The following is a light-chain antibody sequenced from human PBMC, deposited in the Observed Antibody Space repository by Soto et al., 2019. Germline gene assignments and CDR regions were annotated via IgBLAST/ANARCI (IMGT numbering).Light chain of an antibody. Sequence: QSALTQPASVSGSPGQSITVSCTGTSSDVGGFPYVSWYQHYPGNAPKLIIYKVRNRPSGVFNRFSGSKSGNTASLTISGLQAEDEADYYCSSYTTSSTWVFGGGTKLTVL. CDR3: SSYTTSSTWV. V-gene: IGLV2-14*01. CDR2: KVR. J-gene: IGLJ3*02. CDR1: SSDVGGFPY.